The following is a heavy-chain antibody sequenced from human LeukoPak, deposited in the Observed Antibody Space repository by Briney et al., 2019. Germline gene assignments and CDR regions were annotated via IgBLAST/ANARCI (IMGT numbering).Heavy chain of an antibody. V-gene: IGHV4-34*01. Sequence: SETLSLTCAVYGGSFSGYYWSWIRQPPGKGLEWIGEINHSGSTNYNPSLKSRVTISVDTSKNQFSLKLSFVTAADTAVYYCASAEAYYDFWSGYSDWFDPWGQGTLVTVSS. J-gene: IGHJ5*02. CDR3: ASAEAYYDFWSGYSDWFDP. D-gene: IGHD3-3*01. CDR2: INHSGST. CDR1: GGSFSGYY.